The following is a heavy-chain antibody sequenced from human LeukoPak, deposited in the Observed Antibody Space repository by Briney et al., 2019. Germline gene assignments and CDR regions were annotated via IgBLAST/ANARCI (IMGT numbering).Heavy chain of an antibody. CDR1: GGTFSSYT. V-gene: IGHV1-69*04. Sequence: ASVKVSCKASGGTFSSYTISWVRQAPGQGLEWVGRIIPILGIANYAQKFQGRVTITADKSTSTAYMELSGLRSEDTAVYYCARDVGRELGDYWGQGTLVTVSS. CDR3: ARDVGRELGDY. D-gene: IGHD7-27*01. CDR2: IIPILGIA. J-gene: IGHJ4*02.